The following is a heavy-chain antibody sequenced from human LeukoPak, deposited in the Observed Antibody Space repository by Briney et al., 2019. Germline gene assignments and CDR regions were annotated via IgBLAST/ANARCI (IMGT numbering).Heavy chain of an antibody. V-gene: IGHV1-2*02. Sequence: ASVKVSCKASGYTFSSHDIYWVRQAPGQGLEWMGWINPNSGGTNYAQKFQGRVTMTRDTSISTAYMELSRLRSDDTAVYYCARDGLPPDTAMVINWFDPWGQGTLVTVSS. CDR1: GYTFSSHD. J-gene: IGHJ5*02. CDR3: ARDGLPPDTAMVINWFDP. D-gene: IGHD5-18*01. CDR2: INPNSGGT.